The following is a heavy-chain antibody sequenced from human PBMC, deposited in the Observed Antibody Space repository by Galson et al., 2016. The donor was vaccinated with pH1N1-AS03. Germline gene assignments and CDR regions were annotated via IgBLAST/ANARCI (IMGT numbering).Heavy chain of an antibody. V-gene: IGHV2-5*01. Sequence: PALVKPTQTLTLTCTFSGFSLNDGGLGVGWIRQPPGKALEWLGMIYWHDDKRYNSSLQNRLTLNQGVSKSEVVLQMTNVDPEDTATYYCAHRFYGSGASFFDFWGQGIVVVVS. CDR2: IYWHDDK. J-gene: IGHJ4*02. D-gene: IGHD3-10*01. CDR3: AHRFYGSGASFFDF. CDR1: GFSLNDGGLG.